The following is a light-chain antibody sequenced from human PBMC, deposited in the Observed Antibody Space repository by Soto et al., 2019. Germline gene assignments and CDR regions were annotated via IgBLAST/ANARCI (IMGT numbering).Light chain of an antibody. Sequence: DIPMTQSPPSLSASVGDRVTITCRTSERISNYLNWYQQKPGKAPKLLISAASTLQSGVPSRFSASGSGKDFTLTISSLRPEDFATYYCQRTYSIPTFGQGTKVEIK. CDR1: ERISNY. V-gene: IGKV1-39*01. J-gene: IGKJ1*01. CDR3: QRTYSIPT. CDR2: AAS.